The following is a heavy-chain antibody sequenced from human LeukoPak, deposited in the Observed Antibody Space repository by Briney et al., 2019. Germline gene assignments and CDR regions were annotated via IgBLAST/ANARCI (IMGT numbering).Heavy chain of an antibody. CDR2: IYYSGST. CDR1: GGSISSGGYY. D-gene: IGHD6-6*01. J-gene: IGHJ1*01. V-gene: IGHV4-31*03. Sequence: SETLSLTCTVSGGSISSGGYYWSWIRQHPGKGLEWIGYIYYSGSTYYNPSLKSRVTISVDTSKNQFSLKLSSVTAADTAVYYCAREYSSSSGGPEYFQHWGQGTLVTVSS. CDR3: AREYSSSSGGPEYFQH.